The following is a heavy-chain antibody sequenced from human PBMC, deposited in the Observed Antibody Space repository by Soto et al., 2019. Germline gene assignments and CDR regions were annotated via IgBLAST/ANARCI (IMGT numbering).Heavy chain of an antibody. CDR1: GFKFSSHS. CDR2: ISSSSSYI. CDR3: GGDPGRYGSLHY. J-gene: IGHJ4*02. D-gene: IGHD4-17*01. V-gene: IGHV3-21*01. Sequence: GGPLILSCAASGFKFSSHSMNLVRPAQGKGLEWVSSISSSSSYIYYADSVKGRFTISRDNAKNSLYLQMNSLRAEDTAVYYWGGDPGRYGSLHYWGQGTLVTVS.